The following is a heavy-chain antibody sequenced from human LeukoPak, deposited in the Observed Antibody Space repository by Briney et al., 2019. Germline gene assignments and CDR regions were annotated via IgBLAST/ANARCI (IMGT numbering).Heavy chain of an antibody. V-gene: IGHV4-34*01. CDR1: GGSFSGYY. CDR3: ARRGRDYVWGSYRYNP. J-gene: IGHJ5*02. Sequence: PSETLSLPCAVYGGSFSGYYWSWIRQPPEKGLEWIGEIHHYGTTNYNPSLKSRVTILIDTSKNQFSLKLSSVTAADTAVYYCARRGRDYVWGSYRYNPWGQGTLVTVSS. CDR2: IHHYGTT. D-gene: IGHD3-16*02.